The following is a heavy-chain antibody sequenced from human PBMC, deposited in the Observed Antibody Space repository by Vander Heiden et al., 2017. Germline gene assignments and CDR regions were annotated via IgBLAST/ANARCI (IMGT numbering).Heavy chain of an antibody. CDR3: ARARRAGVFDY. J-gene: IGHJ4*02. CDR1: GGSFRGYY. D-gene: IGHD3-10*01. V-gene: IGHV4-34*01. Sequence: QVQLEQWGAGLLKPSETLSLTCAADGGSFRGYYWSWIRQPPGKGLEWIGDINHSGSTNDNPALKSRVTIAVDTAKNQFSMKMSSVTAADTAVYYDARARRAGVFDYWGQGTMVTVYS. CDR2: INHSGST.